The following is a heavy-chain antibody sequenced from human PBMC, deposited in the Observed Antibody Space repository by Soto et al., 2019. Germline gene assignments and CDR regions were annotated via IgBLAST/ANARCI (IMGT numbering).Heavy chain of an antibody. V-gene: IGHV2-5*01. D-gene: IGHD1-7*01. CDR2: IYWNGDK. J-gene: IGHJ5*02. CDR3: AHSSLVGVPGTCFEP. Sequence: QITLKESGPTLVKPTQTLTLTCTFSGFSLSTNGVGVGWIRQPPGKALEWLALIYWNGDKHYSPSLKNRLTITNDTSKNQVVLTMTNMDPVDTATYYCAHSSLVGVPGTCFEPWGQGILVSVSS. CDR1: GFSLSTNGVG.